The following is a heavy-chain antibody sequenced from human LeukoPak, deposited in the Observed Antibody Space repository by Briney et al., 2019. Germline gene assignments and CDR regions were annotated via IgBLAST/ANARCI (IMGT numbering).Heavy chain of an antibody. CDR3: AKYSSSSNYYYGMDV. CDR2: VSYDGTDK. CDR1: GFSFRSYG. J-gene: IGHJ6*02. D-gene: IGHD6-13*01. V-gene: IGHV3-30*18. Sequence: GGSLRLSCAASGFSFRSYGMHGVRQAPGKGLDWVAVVSYDGTDKQYADSVKGRFTVSRDNSENTLYLQMNSLRAEDTAVYYCAKYSSSSNYYYGMDVWGQGTTDTVSS.